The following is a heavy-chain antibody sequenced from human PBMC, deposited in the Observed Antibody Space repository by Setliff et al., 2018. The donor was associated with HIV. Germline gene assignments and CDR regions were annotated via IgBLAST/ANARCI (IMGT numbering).Heavy chain of an antibody. CDR1: GGSISSYY. J-gene: IGHJ6*02. Sequence: LSLTCTVSGGSISSYYWSWIRQPPGKELEWIGYIYYSGSTNYNPSLKSRVTISVDTSKNQFSLKLSSVIAADTAVYYCARIFGDQGYYYGMDVWGQGTTVTSP. D-gene: IGHD3-3*01. CDR2: IYYSGST. CDR3: ARIFGDQGYYYGMDV. V-gene: IGHV4-59*01.